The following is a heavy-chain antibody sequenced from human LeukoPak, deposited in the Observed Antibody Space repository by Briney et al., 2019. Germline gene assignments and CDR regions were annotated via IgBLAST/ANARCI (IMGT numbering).Heavy chain of an antibody. Sequence: GGSLRLSCAASGFTVSSNYMSWVRQAPGKGLEWVSVIYSGGSTYYADSVKGRFTISRDNSKNTLYLQMNSLRAEDTAVYYCAKDGNFGPKHVNWFDPWGQGTLVTVSS. V-gene: IGHV3-66*01. D-gene: IGHD3-3*01. CDR1: GFTVSSNY. CDR2: IYSGGST. J-gene: IGHJ5*02. CDR3: AKDGNFGPKHVNWFDP.